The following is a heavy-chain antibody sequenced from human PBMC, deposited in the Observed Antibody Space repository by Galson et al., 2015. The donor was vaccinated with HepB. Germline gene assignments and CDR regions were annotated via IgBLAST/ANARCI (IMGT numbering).Heavy chain of an antibody. CDR3: ARHPPNPPDSSGWEFDY. CDR1: GFTFSSYG. CDR2: IWYDGSNK. Sequence: SLRLSCAASGFTFSSYGMHWVRQAPGKGLEWVAVIWYDGSNKYYADSVKGRFTISRDNSKNTLYLQMNSLRAADTAVYYCARHPPNPPDSSGWEFDYWGQGTLVTVSS. V-gene: IGHV3-33*01. D-gene: IGHD6-19*01. J-gene: IGHJ4*02.